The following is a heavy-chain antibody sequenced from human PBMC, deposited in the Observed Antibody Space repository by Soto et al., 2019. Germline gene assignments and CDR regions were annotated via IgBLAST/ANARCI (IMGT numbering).Heavy chain of an antibody. CDR3: TRDSSWYKGYGMDV. D-gene: IGHD6-13*01. J-gene: IGHJ6*02. CDR1: GFTFGDYA. Sequence: GGSLILSCTASGFTFGDYAMSWFRQAPGKGLEWVGFIRSKAYGGTTEYAASVKGRFTISRDDSKSIAYLQMNSLKTEDTAVYYCTRDSSWYKGYGMDVWGQGTTVTVSS. CDR2: IRSKAYGGTT. V-gene: IGHV3-49*03.